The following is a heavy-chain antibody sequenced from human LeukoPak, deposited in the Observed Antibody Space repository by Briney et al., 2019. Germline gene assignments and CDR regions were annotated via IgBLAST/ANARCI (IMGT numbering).Heavy chain of an antibody. J-gene: IGHJ4*02. CDR3: ARSRLHPIIFDY. CDR2: INHSGST. D-gene: IGHD5-24*01. Sequence: TSETLSLTCAVYGGSFSGYYWSWIRQPPGKGLEWIGEINHSGSTNYNPSLKSRVTISVDTSKTQFSLKLSSVTAADTAVYYCARSRLHPIIFDYWGQGTLVTVSS. CDR1: GGSFSGYY. V-gene: IGHV4-34*01.